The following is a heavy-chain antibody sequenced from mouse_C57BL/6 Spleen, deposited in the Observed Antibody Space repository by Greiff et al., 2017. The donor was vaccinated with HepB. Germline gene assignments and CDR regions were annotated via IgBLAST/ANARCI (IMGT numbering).Heavy chain of an antibody. J-gene: IGHJ2*01. Sequence: EVKLQESGPGMVKPSQSLSLTCTVTGYSITSGYDWHWIRHFPGNKLEWMGYISYSGSTNYNPSLKSRISITHDTSKNHFFLKLNSVTTEDTATYYCARGAYGSADYWGQGTTLTVSS. CDR3: ARGAYGSADY. V-gene: IGHV3-1*01. CDR1: GYSITSGYD. D-gene: IGHD1-1*01. CDR2: ISYSGST.